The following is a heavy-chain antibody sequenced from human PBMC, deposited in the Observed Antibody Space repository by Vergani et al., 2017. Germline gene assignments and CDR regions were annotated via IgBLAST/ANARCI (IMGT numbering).Heavy chain of an antibody. Sequence: QVQLQESGPGLVTSSETLSLTCSVSFDSIRNLYCNWIRQPAGKGLEWIGRIYTSGSTNYNPSLKSRVTISVDTSKNQFSLKLSSVTAADTAVDYCARDHSCSSTSCYGFGWFDPWGQGALVTVSS. J-gene: IGHJ5*02. CDR2: IYTSGST. CDR1: FDSIRNLY. CDR3: ARDHSCSSTSCYGFGWFDP. V-gene: IGHV4-4*07. D-gene: IGHD2-2*01.